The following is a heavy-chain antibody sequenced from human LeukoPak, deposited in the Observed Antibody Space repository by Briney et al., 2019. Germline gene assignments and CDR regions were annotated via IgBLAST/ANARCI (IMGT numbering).Heavy chain of an antibody. J-gene: IGHJ6*03. Sequence: SETLSLTCTVSGDPISSYYWSWIRQPPGKGREWIAFIYYTGTTNYNPSLKSRLTISVDTSRNQLPLKLNSVTAADTAVYYCARGVVPAGYYYFYIDVWGKGTTVTVSS. CDR1: GDPISSYY. V-gene: IGHV4-59*01. CDR3: ARGVVPAGYYYFYIDV. D-gene: IGHD2-21*02. CDR2: IYYTGTT.